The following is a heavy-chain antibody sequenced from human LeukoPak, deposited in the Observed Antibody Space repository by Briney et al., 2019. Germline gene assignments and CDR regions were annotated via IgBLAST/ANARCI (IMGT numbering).Heavy chain of an antibody. J-gene: IGHJ6*02. Sequence: GASVKVSCKASGYTFTSYGISWVRQAPGQGLEWMGWISAYNGNTNYAQKLQGRVTTTTDTSTSTAYMELRSLRSDDTAVYYCARDSLYSSSWLGYYYGMDVWGQGTTVTVSS. CDR1: GYTFTSYG. V-gene: IGHV1-18*01. CDR2: ISAYNGNT. CDR3: ARDSLYSSSWLGYYYGMDV. D-gene: IGHD6-13*01.